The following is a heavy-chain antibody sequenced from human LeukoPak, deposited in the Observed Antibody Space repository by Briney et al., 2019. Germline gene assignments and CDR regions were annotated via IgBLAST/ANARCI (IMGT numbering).Heavy chain of an antibody. V-gene: IGHV1-18*01. D-gene: IGHD2-21*01. CDR1: GYTFTNFG. CDR3: ARDTRARSSYYYWYLDF. J-gene: IGHJ2*01. CDR2: SSPYNDNP. Sequence: ASVKVSCKASGYTFTNFGVSWVRQAPGQGLEWMGWSSPYNDNPNYAQKFQGRVTMTTETSTRTAYMELRSLTSDDTAVYYCARDTRARSSYYYWYLDFCGRGTLVTVSS.